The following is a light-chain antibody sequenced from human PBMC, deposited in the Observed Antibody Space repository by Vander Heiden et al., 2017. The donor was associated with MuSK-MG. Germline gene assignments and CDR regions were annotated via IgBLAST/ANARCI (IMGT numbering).Light chain of an antibody. J-gene: IGLJ3*02. CDR3: QVWDTSDHPNWV. Sequence: SYVLTQPPSVSVAPGQTARITCGGNNIGSKSVHWYQQKPGQAPVLVVYDDSGRPSGIPERFSGSTSGNTATLTISRVEAGDEADYYCQVWDTSDHPNWVFGGGTKLTVL. CDR2: DDS. V-gene: IGLV3-21*02. CDR1: NIGSKS.